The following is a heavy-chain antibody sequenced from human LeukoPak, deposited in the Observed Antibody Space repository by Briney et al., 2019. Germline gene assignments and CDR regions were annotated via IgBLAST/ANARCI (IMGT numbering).Heavy chain of an antibody. CDR3: ARETHTFTGSWFDP. CDR2: IHSDGSST. J-gene: IGHJ5*02. D-gene: IGHD3-10*01. CDR1: GFTFSSTW. V-gene: IGHV3-74*01. Sequence: GGSLRLSCAASGFTFSSTWMHWFRQAPGKGPVWVSRIHSDGSSTIYADSVKGRFTISRDNSKNTLYLQMNSLRAEDTAVYYCARETHTFTGSWFDPWGQGTLVTVSS.